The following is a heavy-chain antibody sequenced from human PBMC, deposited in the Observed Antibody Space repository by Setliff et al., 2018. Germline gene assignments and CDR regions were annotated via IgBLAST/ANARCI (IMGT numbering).Heavy chain of an antibody. D-gene: IGHD1-1*01. CDR3: ARTGTYRYFDS. J-gene: IGHJ4*02. CDR1: GDSISSGSHY. Sequence: SETLSLTCTVSGDSISSGSHYWGWIRQPPGKGLEWIGRIHYRGTTYSNVSLASRLTISVDTSRNQFSLKLTSVTAADTAVYYCARTGTYRYFDSWGQGTRVTVSS. V-gene: IGHV4-39*01. CDR2: IHYRGTT.